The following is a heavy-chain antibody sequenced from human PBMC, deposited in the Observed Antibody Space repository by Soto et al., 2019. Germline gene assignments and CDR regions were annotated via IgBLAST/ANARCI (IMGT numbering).Heavy chain of an antibody. D-gene: IGHD3-22*01. V-gene: IGHV3-15*07. CDR2: IKSKTDGGTT. CDR3: TTGDDSSGYYYEYYFDY. J-gene: IGHJ4*02. Sequence: EVQLVESGGGLVKPGGSLRLSCAASGFTFSNAWMNWVRKAPGKGLEWVGRIKSKTDGGTTDYAAPVKGRFTISRDDSKNTLYLQMNSLKTEDTAVYYCTTGDDSSGYYYEYYFDYWGQGTLVTVSS. CDR1: GFTFSNAW.